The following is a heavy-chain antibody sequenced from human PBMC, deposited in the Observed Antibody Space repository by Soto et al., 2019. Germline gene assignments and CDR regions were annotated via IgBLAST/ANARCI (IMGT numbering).Heavy chain of an antibody. D-gene: IGHD3-22*01. CDR1: GYTFTGYY. CDR3: ARDLLSFYCAEYTSYVMDF. V-gene: IGHV1-2*04. CDR2: INPNSGGT. Sequence: SVKLSCKASGYTFTGYYMHWVRQAPGQGLERMGWINPNSGGTNYAQKFQGWVTMTRDTSISTAYMELSRLRSDDTAVYYCARDLLSFYCAEYTSYVMDFCGQGTTVTVSS. J-gene: IGHJ6*02.